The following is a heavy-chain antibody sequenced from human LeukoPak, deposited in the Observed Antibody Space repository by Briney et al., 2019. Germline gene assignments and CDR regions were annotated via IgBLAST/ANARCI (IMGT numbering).Heavy chain of an antibody. Sequence: GGSLRLSCVVSGFMFNNYWMSWVRQAPGKGLEWVATIRQDGSDKYFLDSVRGRFTISRDNAENSLYLQMNSLRAEDTAVYYCARGDFDYWGQGTLVTVSS. J-gene: IGHJ4*02. CDR3: ARGDFDY. V-gene: IGHV3-7*01. CDR2: IRQDGSDK. CDR1: GFMFNNYW.